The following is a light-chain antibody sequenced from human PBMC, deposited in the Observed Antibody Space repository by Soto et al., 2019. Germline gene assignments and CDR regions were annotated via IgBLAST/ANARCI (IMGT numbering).Light chain of an antibody. CDR1: SSDVGGYNY. J-gene: IGLJ1*01. CDR2: DVS. V-gene: IGLV2-11*01. CDR3: CSYAGSYTFHYV. Sequence: QSVLTQPRSVSGSPGQSVTISCTGTSSDVGGYNYVSWYQQHPGKAPKLMIYDVSKRPSGVPDRFSGSKSGNTASLTISGLQAEDDADYYCCSYAGSYTFHYVFGTGTKAPS.